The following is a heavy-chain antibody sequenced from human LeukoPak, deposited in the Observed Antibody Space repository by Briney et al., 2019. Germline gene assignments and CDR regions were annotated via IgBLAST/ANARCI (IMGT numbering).Heavy chain of an antibody. J-gene: IGHJ4*02. V-gene: IGHV1-8*03. Sequence: ASVKVSCKXSGYTFTSNEIYWVPQATGQGLEWMGWVNPNSGNTGYAQKIQGRVTITRNTSISTAYMEMSSLRSEDTAIYYCARNYNGLNYWGQGTLVTVSS. CDR1: GYTFTSNE. CDR2: VNPNSGNT. CDR3: ARNYNGLNY. D-gene: IGHD3-10*01.